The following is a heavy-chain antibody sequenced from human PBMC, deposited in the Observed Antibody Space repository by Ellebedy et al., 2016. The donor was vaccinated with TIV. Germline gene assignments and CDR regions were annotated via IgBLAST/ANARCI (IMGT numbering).Heavy chain of an antibody. CDR1: GFTFSSYW. CDR2: IKEDGSEK. Sequence: GGSLRLXCAASGFTFSSYWMSWVRQAPGKGLEWVASIKEDGSEKYSVDSVKGRFTISRDNAKNSLYLQMNSLRAEDTAVYYCARGLYVGSSSSDYWGQGTLVTVSS. J-gene: IGHJ4*02. CDR3: ARGLYVGSSSSDY. V-gene: IGHV3-7*01. D-gene: IGHD6-6*01.